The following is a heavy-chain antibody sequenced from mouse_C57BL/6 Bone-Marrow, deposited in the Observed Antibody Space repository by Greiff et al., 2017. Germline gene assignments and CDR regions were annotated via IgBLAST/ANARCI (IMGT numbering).Heavy chain of an antibody. CDR2: ISSGSSTI. CDR1: GFTFSDSG. V-gene: IGHV5-17*01. CDR3: ARHLLRPLMDY. Sequence: EVMLVESGGGLVKPGGSLKLSCAASGFTFSDSGMHWVRQAPEKGLEWVAYISSGSSTIYYADTVKGRFTISRDNAKNTLFLQMTSLRSEDTAMYYCARHLLRPLMDYWGQGTSVTVSS. D-gene: IGHD1-2*01. J-gene: IGHJ4*01.